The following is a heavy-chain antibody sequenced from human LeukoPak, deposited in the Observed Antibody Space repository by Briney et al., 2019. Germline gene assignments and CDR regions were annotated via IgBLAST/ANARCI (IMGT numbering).Heavy chain of an antibody. CDR3: ARGAPSAPDY. Sequence: LRLSCAASGFTFSDYYWSWIRQPPGKGLEWIGEINHSGSTNYNPSLKSRVTISVDTSKNQFSLKLSSVTAADTAVYYCARGAPSAPDYWGQGTLVTVSS. CDR1: GFTFSDYY. CDR2: INHSGST. V-gene: IGHV4-34*01. J-gene: IGHJ4*02.